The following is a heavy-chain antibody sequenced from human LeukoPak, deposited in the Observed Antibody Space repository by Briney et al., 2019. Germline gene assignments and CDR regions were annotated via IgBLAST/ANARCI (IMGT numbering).Heavy chain of an antibody. J-gene: IGHJ6*02. D-gene: IGHD5-18*01. V-gene: IGHV1-3*01. CDR2: INAGNGNT. CDR1: GYTFTSYA. Sequence: ASVKVSCKASGYTFTSYAMHWVRQAPGQRLEWMGWINAGNGNTKYSQKFQGRVTITRDTSASTAYMELSSLRSEDTAAYYCARVDTAMVSYYYHGMDVWGQGTTVTVSS. CDR3: ARVDTAMVSYYYHGMDV.